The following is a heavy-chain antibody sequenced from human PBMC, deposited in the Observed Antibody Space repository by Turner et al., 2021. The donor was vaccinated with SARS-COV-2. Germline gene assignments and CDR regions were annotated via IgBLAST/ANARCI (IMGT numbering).Heavy chain of an antibody. D-gene: IGHD3-10*01. CDR2: IFYSGTT. Sequence: QLQLQESGPGLVKPSETLSLSCTVSGGSVSSSAYYWGWIRQPPGKGLEWIGSIFYSGTTYYNPSLKSRVTISVDMSKNQFSLKLSSVTAADTAVYYCARARWLHGEVDYWGQGTLVTVSS. CDR3: ARARWLHGEVDY. J-gene: IGHJ4*02. V-gene: IGHV4-39*07. CDR1: GGSVSSSAYY.